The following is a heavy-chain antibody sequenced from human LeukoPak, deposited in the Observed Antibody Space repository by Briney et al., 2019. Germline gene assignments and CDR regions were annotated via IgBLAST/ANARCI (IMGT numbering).Heavy chain of an antibody. Sequence: GGSLRLSCAASGFTFSAYSIKWVRQAPGKGLEWVATISYDGSSKYYADSVKGRLTISRDNSKNTLYLQMNSLRPEDTAVYYCVRDLVGGSAYWGQGTLVTVSS. V-gene: IGHV3-30*01. CDR1: GFTFSAYS. CDR3: VRDLVGGSAY. D-gene: IGHD1-26*01. J-gene: IGHJ4*02. CDR2: ISYDGSSK.